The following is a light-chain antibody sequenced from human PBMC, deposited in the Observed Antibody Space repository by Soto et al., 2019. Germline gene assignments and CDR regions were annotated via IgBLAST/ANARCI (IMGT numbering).Light chain of an antibody. CDR3: QQYDT. J-gene: IGKJ2*01. CDR2: GAS. CDR1: RSVSNNY. V-gene: IGKV3-20*01. Sequence: EIVLTQSPGTLSLSPGERATLSCRTSRSVSNNYLAWYQQKPGQAPRLLIYGASSRATGIPDRFSGSGSGTEFTLSISRLEPEDFALYYCQQYDTVGKGTKVDIK.